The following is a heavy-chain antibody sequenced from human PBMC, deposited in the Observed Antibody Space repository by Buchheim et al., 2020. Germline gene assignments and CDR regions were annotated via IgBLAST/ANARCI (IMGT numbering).Heavy chain of an antibody. CDR2: INPSGGST. Sequence: QVQLVQSGAEVKKPGASVKVSCKASGYTFTSYYMHWVRQAPGQGLEWMGIINPSGGSTSYAQKFQGRVTMTRDTSTSAVYMELSSLRSEDTAVYYCARDACSGGSCYYYGMDVWGQGTT. J-gene: IGHJ6*02. CDR3: ARDACSGGSCYYYGMDV. CDR1: GYTFTSYY. V-gene: IGHV1-46*01. D-gene: IGHD2-15*01.